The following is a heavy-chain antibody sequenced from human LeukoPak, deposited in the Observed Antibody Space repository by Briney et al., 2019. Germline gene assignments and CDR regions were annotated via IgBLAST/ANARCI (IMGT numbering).Heavy chain of an antibody. CDR2: IHPNNGGT. V-gene: IGHV1-2*02. D-gene: IGHD3-3*01. CDR3: ARAATIFGVVINFYY. Sequence: ASVKVSCKASGYTFTGYYIHWVRQAPGQGLEWMGWIHPNNGGTNYAQKFQGRGTMTRDTSISTAYMELSRLGSDDTAVYYCARAATIFGVVINFYYWGQGTLVTVSS. CDR1: GYTFTGYY. J-gene: IGHJ4*02.